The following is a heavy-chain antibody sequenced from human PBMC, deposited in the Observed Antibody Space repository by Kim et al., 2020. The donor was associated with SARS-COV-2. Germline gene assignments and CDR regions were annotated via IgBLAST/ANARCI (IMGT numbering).Heavy chain of an antibody. D-gene: IGHD3-10*01. CDR2: INHSGST. V-gene: IGHV4-34*01. CDR3: ARGRYYGPVDY. Sequence: SETLSLTCAVYGGSFSGYYWSWIRQPPGKGLEWIGEINHSGSTNYNPSLKSRVTISVDTSKNQFSLKLSSVTAADTAVYYCARGRYYGPVDYWGQGTLVT. J-gene: IGHJ4*02. CDR1: GGSFSGYY.